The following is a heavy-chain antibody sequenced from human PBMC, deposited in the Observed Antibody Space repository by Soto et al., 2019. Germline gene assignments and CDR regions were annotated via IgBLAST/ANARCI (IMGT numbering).Heavy chain of an antibody. V-gene: IGHV1-3*01. CDR1: GYTFTGYA. CDR2: INAGNGNT. CDR3: TTDPPAGSRAIDY. J-gene: IGHJ4*02. D-gene: IGHD3-10*01. Sequence: GASVQVSCKASGYTFTGYAMHWVRQAPGQRLEWMGWINAGNGNTKYSQKFQGRVTITRDTSASTAYMELSSLRSEDTAVYYCTTDPPAGSRAIDYWGQGTLVTVSS.